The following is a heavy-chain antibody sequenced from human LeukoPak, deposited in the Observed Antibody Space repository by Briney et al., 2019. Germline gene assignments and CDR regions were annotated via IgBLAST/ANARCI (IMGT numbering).Heavy chain of an antibody. Sequence: SETLSLTCAVYGGSFSGYYWSWIRQPPGKGLEWIGEINHSGCTNYNPSLKSRVTISVDTSKNQFSLKLSSVTAADTAVYYCARGSDLFGYWGQGTLVTVSS. V-gene: IGHV4-34*01. CDR2: INHSGCT. J-gene: IGHJ4*02. CDR3: ARGSDLFGY. CDR1: GGSFSGYY. D-gene: IGHD2-21*01.